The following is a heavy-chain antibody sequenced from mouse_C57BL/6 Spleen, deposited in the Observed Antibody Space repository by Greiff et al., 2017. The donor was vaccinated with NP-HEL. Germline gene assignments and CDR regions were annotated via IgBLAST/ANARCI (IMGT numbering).Heavy chain of an antibody. CDR3: ARERAGTPDD. CDR2: IDPSDSYT. D-gene: IGHD4-1*01. V-gene: IGHV1-69*01. Sequence: VQLQQPGAELVMPGASVKLSCKASGYTFTSYWMHWVKQRPGQGLEWIGEIDPSDSYTNYNQKFKGKSTLTVDKSSRTAYMQLSSLTAEDAAVYYCARERAGTPDDWGQGTTLTVSS. CDR1: GYTFTSYW. J-gene: IGHJ2*01.